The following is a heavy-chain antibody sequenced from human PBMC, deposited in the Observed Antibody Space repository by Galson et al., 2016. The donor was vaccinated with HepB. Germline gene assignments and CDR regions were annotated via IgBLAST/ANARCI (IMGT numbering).Heavy chain of an antibody. J-gene: IGHJ6*02. CDR2: IYPGDFDI. CDR1: GYTFASYW. V-gene: IGHV5-51*01. D-gene: IGHD3-3*01. CDR3: ARSLTGSYYFWGAIYNYYAMDV. Sequence: QSGAEVKKAGESLKISCKGSGYTFASYWIGWVRQMPGKGLEWMGIIYPGDFDIRYGPSFQGHVTIAVDKSISTAYLQWSSLEASDTAMYYWARSLTGSYYFWGAIYNYYAMDVWGQGTAVIVS.